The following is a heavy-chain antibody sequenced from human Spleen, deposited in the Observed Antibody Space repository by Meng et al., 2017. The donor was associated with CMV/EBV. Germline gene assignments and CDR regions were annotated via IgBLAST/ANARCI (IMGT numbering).Heavy chain of an antibody. J-gene: IGHJ5*02. CDR1: GFPFSSYA. V-gene: IGHV3-23*01. CDR2: ISGSGGST. CDR3: AKEPDIVVVVAAAAP. D-gene: IGHD2-15*01. Sequence: SGFPFSSYAMNWVRQAPGKGLQWVSAISGSGGSTYYADSVQGRFTISRDNSENTLYLQMDSLTVEDTAVYYCAKEPDIVVVVAAAAPWGQGTLVTVSS.